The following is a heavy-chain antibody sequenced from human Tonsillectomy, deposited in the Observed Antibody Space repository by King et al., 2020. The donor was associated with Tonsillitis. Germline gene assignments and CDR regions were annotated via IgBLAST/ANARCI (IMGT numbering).Heavy chain of an antibody. D-gene: IGHD6-13*01. V-gene: IGHV1-58*02. J-gene: IGHJ4*02. CDR1: GFTFTYSA. CDR2: IVVGSGNT. CDR3: AARGMAAAVNFDY. Sequence: QPVQSGPEVKKPGPSVKVSCKASGFTFTYSAMQWVRQAGGQRLEWIGWIVVGSGNTKYAQKFQERVTITRDMSTSTAYMELSSLRSEDTAVYFCAARGMAAAVNFDYWGQGPLVTVSS.